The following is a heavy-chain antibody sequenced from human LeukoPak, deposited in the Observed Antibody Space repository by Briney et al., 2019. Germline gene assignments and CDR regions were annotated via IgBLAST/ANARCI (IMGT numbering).Heavy chain of an antibody. CDR2: ISAYNGNT. V-gene: IGHV1-18*01. J-gene: IGHJ4*02. CDR3: ARSSAVNQRGRSTSHADY. D-gene: IGHD2-2*01. Sequence: GASVKVSCKASGYTFTSYGISWVRQAPGQGLEWMGWISAYNGNTNYAQKLQGRVTMTTDTSTSTAYMELRSLRSDDTAVYYCARSSAVNQRGRSTSHADYWGQGTLVTVSS. CDR1: GYTFTSYG.